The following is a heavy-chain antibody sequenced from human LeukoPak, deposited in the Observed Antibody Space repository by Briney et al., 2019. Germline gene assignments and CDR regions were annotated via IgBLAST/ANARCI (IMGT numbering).Heavy chain of an antibody. D-gene: IGHD3-3*01. Sequence: PGGSLRLSCAASGFTFSSYVMSWVRQAPGKGLEWVSAISGSGGSTYYADSVKGRFTISRDNSKNTLYLQMNSLRAEDTAVYYCAKDQMGLRFLEWLSPFDYWGQGTLVTVSS. CDR2: ISGSGGST. J-gene: IGHJ4*02. CDR3: AKDQMGLRFLEWLSPFDY. CDR1: GFTFSSYV. V-gene: IGHV3-23*01.